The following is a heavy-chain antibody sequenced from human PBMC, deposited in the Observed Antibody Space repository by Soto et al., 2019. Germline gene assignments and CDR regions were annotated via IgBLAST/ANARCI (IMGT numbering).Heavy chain of an antibody. D-gene: IGHD3-22*01. V-gene: IGHV3-74*01. CDR1: GFTFNNYW. CDR2: ISADGTTT. J-gene: IGHJ4*02. CDR3: VRGYYDSSGYEFDY. Sequence: GGSLRLSCAASGFTFNNYWMHWVRQAPGKGLVWVSRISADGTTTNYADSVKGRFTNSRDNAKNTLYLQMISLRAEDTAVYFCVRGYYDSSGYEFDYWGLGALVTVSS.